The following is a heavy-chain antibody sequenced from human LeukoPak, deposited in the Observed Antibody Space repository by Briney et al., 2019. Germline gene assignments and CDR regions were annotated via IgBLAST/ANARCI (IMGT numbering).Heavy chain of an antibody. CDR3: ARDTGFEVDY. CDR1: GGSISSGGYY. V-gene: IGHV4-61*02. D-gene: IGHD3-9*01. J-gene: IGHJ4*02. Sequence: SETLSLTCTVSGGSISSGGYYWSWIRQPPGKGLEWIGRIYTSGSTNYNPSLKSRVTISVDTSKNQFSLKLSSVTAADTAVYYCARDTGFEVDYWGQGTLVTVSS. CDR2: IYTSGST.